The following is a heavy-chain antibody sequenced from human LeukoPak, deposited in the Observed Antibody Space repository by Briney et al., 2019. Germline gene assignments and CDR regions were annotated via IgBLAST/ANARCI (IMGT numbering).Heavy chain of an antibody. CDR3: PRGTSSSLHWYFDL. J-gene: IGHJ2*01. Sequence: GESLKISCKGSGDSFTTYWIGWVRQMPGRGLEWRGMSYPGDFDTRYSPSFQGQVTISADKSISTAYLQWSSLEASDTAMYYCPRGTSSSLHWYFDLWGRGTLVTVSS. D-gene: IGHD6-6*01. CDR2: SYPGDFDT. CDR1: GDSFTTYW. V-gene: IGHV5-51*01.